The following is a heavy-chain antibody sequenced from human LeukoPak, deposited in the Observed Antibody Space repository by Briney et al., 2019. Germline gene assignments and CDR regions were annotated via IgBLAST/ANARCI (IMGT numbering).Heavy chain of an antibody. CDR3: AKGYSGPHY. J-gene: IGHJ4*02. D-gene: IGHD5-12*01. V-gene: IGHV3-30*18. CDR2: ISYDETNK. Sequence: GESLRLSCAASEFTFSNYGMHWVRQAPGKGLEWVAVISYDETNKYYADSVKGRFTISRDNSNNTLYLQMNSLRAEDTAVYYCAKGYSGPHYWGQGTLVTVSS. CDR1: EFTFSNYG.